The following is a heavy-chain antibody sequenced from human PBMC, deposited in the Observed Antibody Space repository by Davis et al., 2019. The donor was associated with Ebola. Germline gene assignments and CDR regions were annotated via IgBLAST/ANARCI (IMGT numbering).Heavy chain of an antibody. J-gene: IGHJ4*02. CDR1: GFTFSSYS. CDR2: INHSGST. CDR3: ARRRGIQLWNPRFDY. D-gene: IGHD5-18*01. V-gene: IGHV4-34*01. Sequence: ESLKISCAASGFTFSSYSMNWVRQAPGKGLEWIGEINHSGSTNYNPSLKSRVTISVDTSKNQFSLKLSSVTAADTAVYYCARRRGIQLWNPRFDYWGQGTLVTVSS.